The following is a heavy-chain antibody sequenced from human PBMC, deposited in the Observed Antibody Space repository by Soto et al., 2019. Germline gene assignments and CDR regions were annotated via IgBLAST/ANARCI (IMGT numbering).Heavy chain of an antibody. V-gene: IGHV4-59*01. CDR2: IYYSGST. Sequence: PSETLSLTCTVSGGSIRSYYWSWIRQPPGKGLEWIGYIYYSGSTNYNPSLKSRVTISVDTSKNQFSLKLSSVTAADTAVYYCARDRNDYVWGSAVSYYYGMDVSGEGTTVTVSS. D-gene: IGHD3-16*01. CDR3: ARDRNDYVWGSAVSYYYGMDV. CDR1: GGSIRSYY. J-gene: IGHJ6*04.